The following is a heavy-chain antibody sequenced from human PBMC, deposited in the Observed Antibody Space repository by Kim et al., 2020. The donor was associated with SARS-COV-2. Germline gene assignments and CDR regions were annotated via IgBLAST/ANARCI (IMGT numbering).Heavy chain of an antibody. CDR3: ARGTIFGVVFDY. D-gene: IGHD3-3*01. J-gene: IGHJ4*02. V-gene: IGHV1-8*01. Sequence: GYAQKFQGRFTMTRNTSISTAYMELSSLRSEDTAVYYCARGTIFGVVFDYWGQGTLVTVSS.